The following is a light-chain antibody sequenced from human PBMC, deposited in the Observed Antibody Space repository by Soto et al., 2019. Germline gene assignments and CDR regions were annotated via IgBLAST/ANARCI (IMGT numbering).Light chain of an antibody. Sequence: SYELTQPPSVSVAPGQTARITCEGNNIGSKSVHWYQQKPGQAPVLVVYGDSDRPSGTPERFSGSDSGNTATLTIGGVEAGDEADYYCQVWHIISDHVVFGXGTKLTVL. J-gene: IGLJ2*01. CDR2: GDS. V-gene: IGLV3-21*02. CDR3: QVWHIISDHVV. CDR1: NIGSKS.